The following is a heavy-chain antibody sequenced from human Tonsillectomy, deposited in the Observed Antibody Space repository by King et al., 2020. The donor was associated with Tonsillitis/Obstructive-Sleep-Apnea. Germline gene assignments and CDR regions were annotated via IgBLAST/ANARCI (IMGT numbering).Heavy chain of an antibody. CDR2: ISGSGDST. Sequence: VQLVESGGGLVQTGGSLRLSCAASGFTFTSHAMSWVRQAPGKGLEWVSTISGSGDSTYYTDSVKGRFTISRDNSKNTLYLQMNSLRAEDKAVYYCASTPYGSWSYSYFDFWRQGPLVTVSS. J-gene: IGHJ4*02. CDR3: ASTPYGSWSYSYFDF. CDR1: GFTFTSHA. D-gene: IGHD3-10*01. V-gene: IGHV3-23*04.